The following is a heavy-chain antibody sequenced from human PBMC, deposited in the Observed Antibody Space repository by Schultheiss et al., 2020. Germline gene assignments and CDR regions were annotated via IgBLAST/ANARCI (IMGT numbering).Heavy chain of an antibody. CDR3: ASGAQLGSFDY. CDR1: GGSISSGGYY. Sequence: SETLSLTCTVSGGSISSGGYYWSWIRQPPGKGLEWIGEINHSGITNYNPSLKSRVTISGDTSKNQFSLKMSSVTAADTAVYYCASGAQLGSFDYWGQGALVTVSS. D-gene: IGHD6-6*01. J-gene: IGHJ4*02. V-gene: IGHV4-39*07. CDR2: INHSGIT.